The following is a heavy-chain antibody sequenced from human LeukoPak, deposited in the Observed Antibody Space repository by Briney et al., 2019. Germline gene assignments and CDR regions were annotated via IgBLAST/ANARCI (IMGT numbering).Heavy chain of an antibody. V-gene: IGHV3-9*01. CDR1: GFTFDDYA. J-gene: IGHJ6*02. D-gene: IGHD6-13*01. CDR2: ISWNSGSI. CDR3: AKALSSSLREYGMDV. Sequence: PGGSLRLSCAASGFTFDDYAMHWVRHAPGKGLEWVSGISWNSGSIGYADSVKGRFTISRDNAKNSLYLQMNSLRAEDTALYYCAKALSSSLREYGMDVWGQGTTVTVSS.